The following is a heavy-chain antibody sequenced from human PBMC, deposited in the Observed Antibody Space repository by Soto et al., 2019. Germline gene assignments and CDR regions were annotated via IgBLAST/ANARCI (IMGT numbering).Heavy chain of an antibody. CDR2: ISAYNGNT. J-gene: IGHJ6*02. CDR1: GYTFTSYG. V-gene: IGHV1-18*04. D-gene: IGHD3-9*01. Sequence: QVQLVQSGAEVKKPGASVKVSCKASGYTFTSYGISWVRQAPGQGLEWMGWISAYNGNTNYAQKLQGRVTMTTDTSMSTAFMELRSLRSDDTVVYFCTRFPPVYYDILTGYYIVYGMDVWGQGTTVTVSS. CDR3: TRFPPVYYDILTGYYIVYGMDV.